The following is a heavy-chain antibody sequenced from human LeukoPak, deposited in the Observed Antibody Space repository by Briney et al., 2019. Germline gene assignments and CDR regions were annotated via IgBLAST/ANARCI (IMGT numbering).Heavy chain of an antibody. J-gene: IGHJ4*02. V-gene: IGHV3-30*18. CDR2: ISYGGSNK. Sequence: GRSLRLSCAASGFTFSSYGMHWVRQAPGKGLEWVAVISYGGSNKFYADSVKGRFTISRDNSKNTLYLQMNSLRAEDTAVYYCAEDVGMIGYCSGGSCYAIDYWGQGTLVTVSS. CDR1: GFTFSSYG. CDR3: AEDVGMIGYCSGGSCYAIDY. D-gene: IGHD2-15*01.